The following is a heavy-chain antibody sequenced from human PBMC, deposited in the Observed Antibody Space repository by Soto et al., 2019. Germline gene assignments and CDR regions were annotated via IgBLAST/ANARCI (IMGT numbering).Heavy chain of an antibody. CDR2: MNAKSGDT. Sequence: QAHLEQAGTELKRPGASVKVSCKASGYTFSDFDINWLRQASGQGPEWLGWMNAKSGDTVFAHGFQDKFNMTWDTSLSTASMEVGSMTSDDTAIYYCARGKPFNYAGFDVWGQGTTVAVSS. D-gene: IGHD3-16*01. V-gene: IGHV1-8*01. CDR3: ARGKPFNYAGFDV. J-gene: IGHJ6*02. CDR1: GYTFSDFD.